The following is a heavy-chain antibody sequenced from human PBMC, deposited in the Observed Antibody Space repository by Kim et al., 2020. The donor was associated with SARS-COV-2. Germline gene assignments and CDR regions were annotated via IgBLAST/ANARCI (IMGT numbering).Heavy chain of an antibody. J-gene: IGHJ3*02. CDR3: ARLLSHDAFDI. V-gene: IGHV4-39*01. Sequence: SETLSLTCTVSGGSISSSSYYWGWIRQPPGKGLEWIGSIYYSGSTYYNPSLKSRVTISVDTSKNQFSLKLSSVTAADTAVYYCARLLSHDAFDIWGQGTMVTVSS. CDR2: IYYSGST. D-gene: IGHD3-16*02. CDR1: GGSISSSSYY.